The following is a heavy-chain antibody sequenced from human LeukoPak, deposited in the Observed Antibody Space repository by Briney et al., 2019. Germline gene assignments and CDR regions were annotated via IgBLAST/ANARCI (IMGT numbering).Heavy chain of an antibody. CDR2: INSDGSSR. CDR1: GFTFSSYW. CDR3: ARGGGYNYGPLGY. V-gene: IGHV3-74*01. D-gene: IGHD5-18*01. J-gene: IGHJ4*02. Sequence: GGFLRLSCAASGFTFSSYWMHWVRQAPGKGLVWVSRINSDGSSRSYADSVKGRFTLSRDNAKSTLYLQINSLRAEDTAVYYCARGGGYNYGPLGYWGQGTLVTVSS.